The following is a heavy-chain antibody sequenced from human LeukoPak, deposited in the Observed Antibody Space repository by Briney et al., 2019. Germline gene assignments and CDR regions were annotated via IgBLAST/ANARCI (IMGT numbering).Heavy chain of an antibody. J-gene: IGHJ3*02. V-gene: IGHV3-33*01. CDR3: ARGGDSSGSIRSAFDI. Sequence: GGSLRLSCATSGXTFSSNGMHWVRQAPGKGLEWVAVIWSDGNNKDYADSVKGRFTVSRDNSKNTLFLQMNSLRAEDTAVYYCARGGDSSGSIRSAFDIWGQGTMVTVSS. CDR2: IWSDGNNK. CDR1: GXTFSSNG. D-gene: IGHD3-22*01.